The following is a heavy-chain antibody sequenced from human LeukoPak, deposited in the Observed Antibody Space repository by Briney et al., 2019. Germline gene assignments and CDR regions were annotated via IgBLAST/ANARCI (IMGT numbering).Heavy chain of an antibody. D-gene: IGHD6-19*01. CDR3: ARDRGSGWSYYYYMDV. Sequence: ASVKVSCKASGYTFTSYYMHWVRHAPGQGLEWMGIINPSGGSTSYAQKFQGRVTMTRDMSTSTVYMELSSLRSEDTAVYYCARDRGSGWSYYYYMDVWGKGTTVTVSS. V-gene: IGHV1-46*01. CDR1: GYTFTSYY. CDR2: INPSGGST. J-gene: IGHJ6*03.